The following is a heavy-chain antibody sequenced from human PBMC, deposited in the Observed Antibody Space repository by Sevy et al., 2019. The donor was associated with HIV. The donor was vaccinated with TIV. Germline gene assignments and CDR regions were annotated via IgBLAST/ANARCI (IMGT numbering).Heavy chain of an antibody. CDR1: GFTFSSYA. Sequence: GGSLRLSCAASGFTFSSYAMSWVRQAPGKGLEWVSAISGSGGSTYYADSVKGRFTISRDNAKNTLYLQMNSLRAEDTAVYYCAKDEKYSGYDWELDYWGQGTLVTVSS. J-gene: IGHJ4*02. D-gene: IGHD5-12*01. CDR3: AKDEKYSGYDWELDY. CDR2: ISGSGGST. V-gene: IGHV3-23*01.